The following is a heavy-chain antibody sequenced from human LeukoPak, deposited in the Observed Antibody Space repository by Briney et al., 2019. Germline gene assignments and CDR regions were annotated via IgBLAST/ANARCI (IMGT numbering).Heavy chain of an antibody. D-gene: IGHD4-23*01. V-gene: IGHV3-15*01. J-gene: IGHJ4*02. CDR1: GFTFSNAW. CDR3: TTAGWELYYFDY. CDR2: IKSKTDGGTT. Sequence: GGSLRLSCAASGFTFSNAWMSWVRQAPGKGLEWAGRIKSKTDGGTTDYAAPVKGRFTISRDDSKNTLYLQMNSLKTEDTAVYYCTTAGWELYYFDYWGQGTLVTVSS.